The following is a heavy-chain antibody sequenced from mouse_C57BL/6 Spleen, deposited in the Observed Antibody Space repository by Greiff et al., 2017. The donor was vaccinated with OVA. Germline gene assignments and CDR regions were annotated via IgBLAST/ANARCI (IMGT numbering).Heavy chain of an antibody. CDR2: INYDGSST. J-gene: IGHJ3*01. Sequence: EVQLVESEGGLVQPGSSMKLSCTASGFTFSDYYMAWVRQVPEKGLEWVANINYDGSSTYYLDSLKSRFIISRDNAKNILYLQMSSLKSEDTATYYCARDRDNYGSSPFAYWGQGTLVTVSA. D-gene: IGHD1-1*01. CDR1: GFTFSDYY. V-gene: IGHV5-16*01. CDR3: ARDRDNYGSSPFAY.